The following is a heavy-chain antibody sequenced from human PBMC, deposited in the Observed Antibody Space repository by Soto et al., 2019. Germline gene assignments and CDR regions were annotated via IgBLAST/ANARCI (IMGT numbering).Heavy chain of an antibody. CDR3: ANLWGDGYNLGQDYNGMDV. CDR2: VSLTGDRT. CDR1: RFSFSSYE. D-gene: IGHD5-12*01. Sequence: EVQLLESGGGLVQPGGSLRLSCVASRFSFSSYEMSWVRQAAGKGLEWVSRVSLTGDRTNYAGSVKGRFTISRDNSKNTLYLEMNSLRAEDTAVYYCANLWGDGYNLGQDYNGMDVWGQGTTVIVSS. V-gene: IGHV3-23*01. J-gene: IGHJ6*02.